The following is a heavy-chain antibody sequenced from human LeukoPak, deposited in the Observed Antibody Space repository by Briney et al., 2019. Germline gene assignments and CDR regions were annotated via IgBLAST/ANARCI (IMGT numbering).Heavy chain of an antibody. CDR1: GFTFSSYA. CDR3: AKGSLAYCGGDCYGRYFDY. CDR2: ISGSGGST. D-gene: IGHD2-21*02. J-gene: IGHJ4*02. Sequence: GGSLRLSCAASGFTFSSYAMSWVRQAPGKGLEWVSAISGSGGSTYYADSVKGRFTISRDNSKNTLHLQMNSLRAEDTAVYYCAKGSLAYCGGDCYGRYFDYWGQGTLVTVSS. V-gene: IGHV3-23*01.